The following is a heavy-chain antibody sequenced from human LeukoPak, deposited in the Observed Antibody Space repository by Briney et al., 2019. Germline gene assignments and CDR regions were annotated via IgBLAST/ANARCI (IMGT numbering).Heavy chain of an antibody. CDR1: AFTFSIYD. CDR3: ARSRGHDY. D-gene: IGHD3/OR15-3a*01. Sequence: GGSLRLSCAASAFTFSIYDMSWVRQAPGKGLEWVSIVISDGTTYYADSVKGRFTISRDNSKNTVYLQMNSLRAEDTAVYYCARSRGHDYWGQGTLVTASS. J-gene: IGHJ4*02. V-gene: IGHV3-23*01. CDR2: VISDGTT.